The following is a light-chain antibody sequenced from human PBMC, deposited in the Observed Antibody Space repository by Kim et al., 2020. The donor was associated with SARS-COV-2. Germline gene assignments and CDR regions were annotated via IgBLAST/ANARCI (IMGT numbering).Light chain of an antibody. CDR2: DAS. V-gene: IGKV3-11*01. CDR1: QNIITY. Sequence: LSPGRSATLSCRASQNIITYLVWYQHKPGQAPRLLIYDASERATGIPARFSGGGSGTDFTLTISSLEPEDSAVYYCQHRFNWPLSFGGGTKVDIK. CDR3: QHRFNWPLS. J-gene: IGKJ4*01.